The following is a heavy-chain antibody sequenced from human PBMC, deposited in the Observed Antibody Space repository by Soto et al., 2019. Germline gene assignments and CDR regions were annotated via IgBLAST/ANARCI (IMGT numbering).Heavy chain of an antibody. CDR3: ARHERAAVDYCFDL. CDR1: GGSINSGTHY. J-gene: IGHJ4*02. CDR2: ISYSGNT. V-gene: IGHV4-39*01. Sequence: QLQLQESGPRLVKPSETLSLTYIVSGGSINSGTHYWGWIRQPPGKGLEWIGSISYSGNTYNSPSLKSRVTMSVDTSKNHFSLNLSSVTAADTAVYYCARHERAAVDYCFDLWGQGTLVTVSS. D-gene: IGHD6-13*01.